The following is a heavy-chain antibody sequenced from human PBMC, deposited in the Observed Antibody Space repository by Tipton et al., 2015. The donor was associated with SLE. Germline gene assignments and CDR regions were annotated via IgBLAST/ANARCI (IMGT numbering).Heavy chain of an antibody. CDR3: ARGVAIYWITYYDYYMDV. V-gene: IGHV4-34*01. J-gene: IGHJ6*03. CDR1: GESLSGHY. Sequence: TLSLTCTVYGESLSGHYWVWIRQPPGKGLEWIGDFNHSGRIDYNPSLMSRVTISEATSKNQFSLTLTSVTAADTGVYYCARGVAIYWITYYDYYMDVWGKGTTVTVSS. CDR2: FNHSGRI. D-gene: IGHD2-2*03.